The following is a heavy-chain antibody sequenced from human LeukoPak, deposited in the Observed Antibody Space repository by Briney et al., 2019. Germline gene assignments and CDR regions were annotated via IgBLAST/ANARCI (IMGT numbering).Heavy chain of an antibody. CDR1: GFTFSSYW. D-gene: IGHD4-17*01. CDR2: IKQDGSEK. CDR3: ARDLSKKQYGDSSRDY. V-gene: IGHV3-7*03. Sequence: GGSLRLSCAASGFTFSSYWMSWVRQAPGKGLEWVANIKQDGSEKYYVDSVKGRFTISRDNAKNSLYLQMNSLRAEDTAVYYCARDLSKKQYGDSSRDYWGQGTLVTVSS. J-gene: IGHJ4*02.